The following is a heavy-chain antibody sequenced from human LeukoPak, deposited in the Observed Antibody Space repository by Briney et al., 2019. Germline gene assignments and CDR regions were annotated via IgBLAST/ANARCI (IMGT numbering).Heavy chain of an antibody. V-gene: IGHV4-34*01. CDR2: INHSGST. Sequence: SETLPLTCTVSGGSISGYYWSWIRQPPGKGLEWIGEINHSGSTNYNPSLKSRVTISVDTSKNQFSLKLSSVTAADTAVYYCARGRSIGDSSSWYFAFDIWGQGTMVTVSS. J-gene: IGHJ3*02. CDR1: GGSISGYY. CDR3: ARGRSIGDSSSWYFAFDI. D-gene: IGHD6-13*01.